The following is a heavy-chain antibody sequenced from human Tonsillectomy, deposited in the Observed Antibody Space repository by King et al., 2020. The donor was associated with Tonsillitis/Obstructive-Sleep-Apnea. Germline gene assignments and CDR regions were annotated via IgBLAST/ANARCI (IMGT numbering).Heavy chain of an antibody. CDR3: ARGRYNWDSQSNLAYLFDY. CDR2: FSNTENT. D-gene: IGHD1-7*01. CDR1: GGSISSDY. V-gene: IGHV4-59*01. Sequence: QLQESGPGLVKPSETLSLTCSVSGGSISSDYWNWIRQSPGKGLEWIGYFSNTENTNYNPSLKSRVTISVDTSKNQFSLKLRFVTVADTAVYYCARGRYNWDSQSNLAYLFDYWGQGTLVTVSS. J-gene: IGHJ4*02.